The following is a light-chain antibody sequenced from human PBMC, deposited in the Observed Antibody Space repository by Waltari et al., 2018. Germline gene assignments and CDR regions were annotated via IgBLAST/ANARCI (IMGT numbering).Light chain of an antibody. V-gene: IGLV2-8*01. CDR1: SSDDGGYNS. CDR2: EVS. Sequence: QSALTQPPSASGSPGPSATTASTRTSSDDGGYNSVSWYQQHPGKAPKLIIFEVSKRPSGVPDRFSGSKSGNTASLTVSGLQAEDEADYYCSSYAGSNNVVFGGGTKLTVL. J-gene: IGLJ2*01. CDR3: SSYAGSNNVV.